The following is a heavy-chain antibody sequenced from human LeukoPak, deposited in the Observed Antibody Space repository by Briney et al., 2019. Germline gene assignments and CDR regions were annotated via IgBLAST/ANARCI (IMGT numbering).Heavy chain of an antibody. CDR2: ISSSGSTI. D-gene: IGHD6-19*01. V-gene: IGHV3-48*03. CDR1: GFIFSTYE. Sequence: GGSLRLSCAASGFIFSTYEMNWVRQAPGKGLEWVSYISSSGSTIYYADSVKGRFTISRDNAKNSLYLQMNSLRAEDTAVCYCARGLGSAWWGVIDYWGQGTLVTVSS. J-gene: IGHJ4*02. CDR3: ARGLGSAWWGVIDY.